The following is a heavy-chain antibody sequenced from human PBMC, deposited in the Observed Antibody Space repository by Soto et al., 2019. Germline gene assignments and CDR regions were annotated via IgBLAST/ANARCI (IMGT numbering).Heavy chain of an antibody. CDR3: ARADRYSYGFVDP. CDR1: GFTFTSCA. Sequence: GWSLRLSCAASGFTFTSCAMHWVRHAPGKGLEWVAVISYDGSNKYYADSVKGRFTISRDNSKNTLYLQMNSLRAEDTAVYYCARADRYSYGFVDPWGQGTLVTVSS. J-gene: IGHJ5*02. D-gene: IGHD5-18*01. V-gene: IGHV3-30-3*01. CDR2: ISYDGSNK.